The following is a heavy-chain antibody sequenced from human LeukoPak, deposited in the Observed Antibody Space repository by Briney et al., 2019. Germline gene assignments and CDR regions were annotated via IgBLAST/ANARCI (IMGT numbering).Heavy chain of an antibody. Sequence: PSETLSLTCTVSGGSISSYYWSWIRQPPGKGLEWIGYIYYSGSTNYNPSLKSRVTISVDTSKNQFSLKLSSVTAADTAVYYCARVGYYYDSSGYYSAFLDYWGQGTLVTVSS. V-gene: IGHV4-59*01. CDR1: GGSISSYY. J-gene: IGHJ4*02. CDR3: ARVGYYYDSSGYYSAFLDY. D-gene: IGHD3-22*01. CDR2: IYYSGST.